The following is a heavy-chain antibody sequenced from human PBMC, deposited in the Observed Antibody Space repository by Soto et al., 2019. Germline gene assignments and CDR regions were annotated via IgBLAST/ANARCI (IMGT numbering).Heavy chain of an antibody. J-gene: IGHJ4*02. CDR2: IYYSGST. V-gene: IGHV4-59*08. D-gene: IGHD2-2*01. CDR1: GGSISSYY. Sequence: SETLSLTCTVSGGSISSYYWSWIRQPPGKGLEWIGYIYYSGSTNYNPSLKSRVTISEDTSKNQFSLELSSVTAADTAVYYCARAKGLVVSYFDYWGQGTLVTVSS. CDR3: ARAKGLVVSYFDY.